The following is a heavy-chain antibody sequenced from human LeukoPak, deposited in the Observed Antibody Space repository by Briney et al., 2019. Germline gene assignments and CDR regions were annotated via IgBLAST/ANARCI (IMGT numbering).Heavy chain of an antibody. CDR1: GFTFSSYW. J-gene: IGHJ4*02. CDR2: ISGSGGST. CDR3: AKDFSYYYDSSGYSAMCFDY. D-gene: IGHD3-22*01. Sequence: GGSLRLSCAASGFTFSSYWMSWVRQAPGKGLEWVSAISGSGGSTYYADSVKGRFTISRDNSKNTLYLQMNSLRAEDTAVYYCAKDFSYYYDSSGYSAMCFDYWGQGTLVTVSS. V-gene: IGHV3-23*01.